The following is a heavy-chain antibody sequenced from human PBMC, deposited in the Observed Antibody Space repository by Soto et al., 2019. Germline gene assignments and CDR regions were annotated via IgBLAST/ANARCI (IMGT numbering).Heavy chain of an antibody. J-gene: IGHJ5*02. CDR1: GFTFSSYS. CDR2: ISSSSSTI. Sequence: EVQLVESGGGLVQPGGSLRLSCAASGFTFSSYSMNWVRQAPGKGLEWVSYISSSSSTIYYADSVKGRFTISRDNAKNSLYLQMNSLRAEDTAVYYWARGRKAAAGRWFGPWGQGTLVTVSS. D-gene: IGHD6-13*01. CDR3: ARGRKAAAGRWFGP. V-gene: IGHV3-48*01.